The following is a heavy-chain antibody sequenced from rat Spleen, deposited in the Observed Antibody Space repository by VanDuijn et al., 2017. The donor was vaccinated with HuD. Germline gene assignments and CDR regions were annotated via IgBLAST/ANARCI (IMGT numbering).Heavy chain of an antibody. CDR3: TRESLPGYNSHWFVY. D-gene: IGHD1-4*01. Sequence: QVQVKESGPGLVQPSQTLSLTCTVSGFSLTSNGVSWVRQPPGEGLEWIAAISSGGNTYYNSALKSRLSISRDTSKSQVFLKMNSLQTEDTATYFCTRESLPGYNSHWFVYWGQGTLVTVSS. CDR1: GFSLTSNG. J-gene: IGHJ3*01. CDR2: ISSGGNT. V-gene: IGHV2S12*01.